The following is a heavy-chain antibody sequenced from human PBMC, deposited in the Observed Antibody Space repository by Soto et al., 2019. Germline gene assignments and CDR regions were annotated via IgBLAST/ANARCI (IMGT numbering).Heavy chain of an antibody. D-gene: IGHD3-3*01. CDR1: GGSISSYY. CDR3: ARDQYYDFWSGKLPREYFDYYYGMDV. V-gene: IGHV4-59*01. Sequence: SETLSLTCTVSGGSISSYYWSWIRQPPGKGLEWIGYIYYSGSTNYNPSLKSRVTISVDTSKNQFSLKLSSVTAADTAVYYCARDQYYDFWSGKLPREYFDYYYGMDVWGQGTTVTVSS. J-gene: IGHJ6*02. CDR2: IYYSGST.